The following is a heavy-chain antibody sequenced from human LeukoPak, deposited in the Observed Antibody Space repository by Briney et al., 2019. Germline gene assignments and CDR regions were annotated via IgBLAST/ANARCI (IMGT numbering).Heavy chain of an antibody. CDR2: ISGSGGST. Sequence: GGSLRLSCGASGFTFSSYGMHWVRQAPGKGLEWVSAISGSGGSTYYADSVKGRFTISRDNSKNTLYLQMNSLRAEDTAVYYCAKVCSSWHYWGQGTLVTVSS. V-gene: IGHV3-23*01. J-gene: IGHJ4*02. CDR1: GFTFSSYG. D-gene: IGHD6-6*01. CDR3: AKVCSSWHY.